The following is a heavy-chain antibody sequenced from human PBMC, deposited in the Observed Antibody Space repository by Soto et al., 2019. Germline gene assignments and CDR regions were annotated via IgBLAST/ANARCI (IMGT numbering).Heavy chain of an antibody. Sequence: GGSLRLSCAASGFTFSSYGMHWVRQAPGKGLEWVAVIWYDGSNKYYADSVKGRFTISRDNSKNTLYLQMNSLGAEDTAVYYCAGDSDYYYDSSGLYGMDVWGQGTTVTVSS. V-gene: IGHV3-33*01. CDR1: GFTFSSYG. D-gene: IGHD3-22*01. CDR3: AGDSDYYYDSSGLYGMDV. CDR2: IWYDGSNK. J-gene: IGHJ6*02.